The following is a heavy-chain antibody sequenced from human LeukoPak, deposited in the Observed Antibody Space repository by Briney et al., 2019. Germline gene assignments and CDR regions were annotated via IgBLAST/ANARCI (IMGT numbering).Heavy chain of an antibody. Sequence: GASVKVSCKASGGTFSSYAISWVRQAPGQGLEWMGGIIPIFGTANYAQKFQGRVTITADESTSTAYMELSSLRSEDTAVYYCARAPYYDILTGYYSDYYYYMDVWGKGTTVTISS. CDR1: GGTFSSYA. V-gene: IGHV1-69*13. CDR2: IIPIFGTA. D-gene: IGHD3-9*01. J-gene: IGHJ6*03. CDR3: ARAPYYDILTGYYSDYYYYMDV.